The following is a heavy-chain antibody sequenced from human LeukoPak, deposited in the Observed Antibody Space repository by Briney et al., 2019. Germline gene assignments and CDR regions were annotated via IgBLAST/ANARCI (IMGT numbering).Heavy chain of an antibody. CDR2: FYYSGST. V-gene: IGHV4-59*01. CDR3: ARAPYGSATNNYYMDV. D-gene: IGHD3-10*01. CDR1: GGSISSYH. J-gene: IGHJ6*03. Sequence: PSETLSLTCTVSGGSISSYHWSWIRQPPGKGLEWIGFFYYSGSTNYNPSLKSRVTISVDTSKNQFSLKLSSVTAADTAVYYCARAPYGSATNNYYMDVWGKGTTVTVSS.